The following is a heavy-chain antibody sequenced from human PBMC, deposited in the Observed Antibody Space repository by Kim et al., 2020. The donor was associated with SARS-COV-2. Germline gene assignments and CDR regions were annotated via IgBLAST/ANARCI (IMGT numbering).Heavy chain of an antibody. D-gene: IGHD5-12*01. CDR1: GFTFSNYW. V-gene: IGHV3-74*01. Sequence: GVSLRLSCAASGFTFSNYWMHWVRQAPGKGPVWVSRLNEDGSTTNYADSVKGRFTISRDNARNTLYLHMDSLRAEDTALYYCVRDLVGSDDLWGQGTLVTVSS. J-gene: IGHJ5*02. CDR3: VRDLVGSDDL. CDR2: LNEDGSTT.